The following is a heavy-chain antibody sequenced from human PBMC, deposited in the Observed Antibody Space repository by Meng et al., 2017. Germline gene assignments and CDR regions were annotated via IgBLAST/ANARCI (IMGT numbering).Heavy chain of an antibody. Sequence: ASVKVSCKASGYTFTGYYMHWLRQAPGQGLEWMGWINPNSGGTNYAQKFQGRVTMTRDTSISTAYMELSRLRSDDTAVYYCASARRADRTGYSSGWPKPIYFQHWGQGTLVTVSS. D-gene: IGHD6-19*01. CDR3: ASARRADRTGYSSGWPKPIYFQH. CDR1: GYTFTGYY. J-gene: IGHJ1*01. V-gene: IGHV1-2*02. CDR2: INPNSGGT.